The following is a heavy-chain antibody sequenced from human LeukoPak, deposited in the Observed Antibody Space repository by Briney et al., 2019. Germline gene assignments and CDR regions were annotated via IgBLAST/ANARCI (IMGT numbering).Heavy chain of an antibody. CDR2: IFHSGGT. V-gene: IGHV4-39*07. CDR3: ARASSYTGHLGW. D-gene: IGHD2-2*01. CDR1: GGSISSDGVY. J-gene: IGHJ4*02. Sequence: SETLSLTCTVSGGSISSDGVYWGWVRQPSGKGLEWIGSIFHSGGTYYNPSLKSRVTISVDTSKNQFSLNLISVTAADTAVYYCARASSYTGHLGWWGQGTLVTVSS.